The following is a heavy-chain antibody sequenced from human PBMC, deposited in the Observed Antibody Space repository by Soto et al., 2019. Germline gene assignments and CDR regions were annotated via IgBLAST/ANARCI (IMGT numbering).Heavy chain of an antibody. J-gene: IGHJ4*02. CDR3: AGSSQWLANFDY. CDR1: GGSISSGGYS. V-gene: IGHV4-30-2*03. Sequence: PSETLSLTCAVSGGSISSGGYSWSWIRQPPGKGLEWIGYIYYSGSTYYNPSLKSRVTISVDTSKNQFSLKLSSVTAADTAMYYCAGSSQWLANFDYWGQGTLVTVSS. CDR2: IYYSGST. D-gene: IGHD6-19*01.